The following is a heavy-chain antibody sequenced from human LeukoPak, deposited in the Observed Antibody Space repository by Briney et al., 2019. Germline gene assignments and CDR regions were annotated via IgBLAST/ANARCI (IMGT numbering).Heavy chain of an antibody. CDR1: GFTFDDYA. V-gene: IGHV3-43D*03. Sequence: PGGSLRLSCAASGFTFDDYAMHWVRQAPGKGLEWVSLISWDGGSTYYADSEKGRFTISRDNSKNSLYLQMNSLRAEDTALYYCAKDMEPGLYYYYYMDVWGKGTTVTVSS. D-gene: IGHD1-26*01. J-gene: IGHJ6*03. CDR2: ISWDGGST. CDR3: AKDMEPGLYYYYYMDV.